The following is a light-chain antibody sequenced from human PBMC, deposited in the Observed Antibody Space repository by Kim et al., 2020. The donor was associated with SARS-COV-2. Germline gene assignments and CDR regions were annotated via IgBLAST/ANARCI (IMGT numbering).Light chain of an antibody. Sequence: LSPGETATFSCRASQSVSSYLAWYQQKPGQAPRLLISDASNRATGIPARFSGSGSGTDFTLTIGSLEPEDFAVYYCQQRTNWPLTFGGGTKVDIK. V-gene: IGKV3-11*01. J-gene: IGKJ4*01. CDR1: QSVSSY. CDR3: QQRTNWPLT. CDR2: DAS.